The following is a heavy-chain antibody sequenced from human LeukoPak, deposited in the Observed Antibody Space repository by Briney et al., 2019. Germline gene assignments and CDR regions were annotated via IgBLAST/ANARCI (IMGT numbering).Heavy chain of an antibody. CDR1: GVSMSAYQ. Sequence: PSETLSLTCTVSGVSMSAYQWSWVRQSPGKGLEWIGYIYYSGSTNYNPSLESRVAMSVDTSKNQFSLRLSSVTAADTAIYYCARRYSSSWYVGFFDPWGQGTLVTVSS. CDR2: IYYSGST. D-gene: IGHD6-13*01. CDR3: ARRYSSSWYVGFFDP. J-gene: IGHJ5*02. V-gene: IGHV4-59*08.